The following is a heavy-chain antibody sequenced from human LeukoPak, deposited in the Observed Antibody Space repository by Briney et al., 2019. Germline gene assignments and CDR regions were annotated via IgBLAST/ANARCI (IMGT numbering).Heavy chain of an antibody. V-gene: IGHV1-2*02. CDR3: ARAHDFWSGFYPVDY. J-gene: IGHJ4*02. D-gene: IGHD3-3*01. CDR1: GYTFTGYY. CDR2: INPDSGGT. Sequence: ASVKVSCKASGYTFTGYYMHWVRQAPGQGLEWMGWINPDSGGTKYARKFQGRVSMTRDTSSSTAYMELSRLRSDDTAVYYCARAHDFWSGFYPVDYWGQGTLVTVSS.